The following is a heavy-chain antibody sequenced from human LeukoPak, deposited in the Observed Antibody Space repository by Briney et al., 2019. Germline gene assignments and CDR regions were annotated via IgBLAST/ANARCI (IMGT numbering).Heavy chain of an antibody. V-gene: IGHV3-33*06. CDR2: IWYGGSNK. Sequence: GRSLRLSCAASGFTFSSYGRHWFRQAPGKGLEGVAVIWYGGSNKYYADSVKGRFTISRDNSKNTQYLQMNSLRAEDTAVYYCAKQYCSSTSCYFDYWGQGTLVTVSS. CDR1: GFTFSSYG. CDR3: AKQYCSSTSCYFDY. J-gene: IGHJ4*02. D-gene: IGHD2-2*01.